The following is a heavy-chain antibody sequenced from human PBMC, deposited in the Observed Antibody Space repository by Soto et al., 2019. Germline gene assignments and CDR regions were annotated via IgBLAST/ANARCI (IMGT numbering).Heavy chain of an antibody. J-gene: IGHJ4*02. CDR2: ISGSGGST. CDR3: AKDCSSTSCFDY. CDR1: GFTFSSYA. V-gene: IGHV3-23*01. D-gene: IGHD2-2*01. Sequence: GGSRRLSCAASGFTFSSYAMSWVRQAPGKGLEWVSAISGSGGSTYYADSVKGRFTISRDNSKNTLYLQMNSLRAEDTAVYYCAKDCSSTSCFDYWGQGTLVTVSS.